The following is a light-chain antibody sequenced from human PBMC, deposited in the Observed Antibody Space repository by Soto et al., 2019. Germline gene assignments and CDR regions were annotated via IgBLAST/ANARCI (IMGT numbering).Light chain of an antibody. V-gene: IGKV3-20*01. CDR2: NAS. CDR1: ETVSNS. CDR3: QQYGNSRGT. Sequence: EIVLTQSPATLSLSPGERANLSCRASETVSNSLAWFQQKPGQAPRLLIYNASSRATGIPDRFSGSGSGTDFTLTISRLEPEDFAVYYCQQYGNSRGTFGQGTKVDI. J-gene: IGKJ1*01.